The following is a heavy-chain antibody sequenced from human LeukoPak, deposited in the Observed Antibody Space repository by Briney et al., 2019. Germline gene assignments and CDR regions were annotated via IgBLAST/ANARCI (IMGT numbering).Heavy chain of an antibody. D-gene: IGHD6-13*01. CDR2: INNSGST. CDR1: GGSFCGYY. Sequence: SETLSLTCAVYGGSFCGYYWSWIRQPPGKGLECIGEINNSGSTNYNPSLKSRVTISVDTSKNQFSLKLSSVTAADTAVYHCARGPRRAAAAPEYWGQGTLVTVSS. J-gene: IGHJ4*02. V-gene: IGHV4-34*01. CDR3: ARGPRRAAAAPEY.